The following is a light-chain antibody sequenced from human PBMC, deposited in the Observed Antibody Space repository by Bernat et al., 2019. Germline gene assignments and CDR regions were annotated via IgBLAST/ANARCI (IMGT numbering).Light chain of an antibody. CDR1: SLRSYY. V-gene: IGLV3-19*01. Sequence: SSELTQDPAVSVALGQTVRITCQGDSLRSYYASWYQQKPGQAPVLVIYGKNNRPSGIPDRFSGSSSGTTASLTITGAQAEDEADYYCNARDSSGNHLLFGGGTKLTVL. J-gene: IGLJ2*01. CDR3: NARDSSGNHLL. CDR2: GKN.